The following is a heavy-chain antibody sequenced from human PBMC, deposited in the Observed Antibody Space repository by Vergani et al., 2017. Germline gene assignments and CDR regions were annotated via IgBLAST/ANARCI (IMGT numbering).Heavy chain of an antibody. Sequence: EVQLVESGGGLVKPGGSLRLSCAASGFTFSSYSMNWVRQAPGKGLEWVSSISSSSSYIYYADSVKGRFTISRGNAKNSLYLQMNSLRAEDTAVYYCARAPNYCSSTSCFSNYYYYYYMDVWGKGTTVTVSS. CDR3: ARAPNYCSSTSCFSNYYYYYYMDV. D-gene: IGHD2-2*01. J-gene: IGHJ6*03. V-gene: IGHV3-21*01. CDR2: ISSSSSYI. CDR1: GFTFSSYS.